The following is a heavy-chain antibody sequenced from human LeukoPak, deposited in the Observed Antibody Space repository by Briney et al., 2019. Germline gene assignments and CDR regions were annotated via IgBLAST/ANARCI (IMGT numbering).Heavy chain of an antibody. V-gene: IGHV5-51*01. J-gene: IGHJ4*02. CDR2: IYPGDSDT. CDR1: GYSFTTYW. D-gene: IGHD6-13*01. CDR3: ARRSAGTYDY. Sequence: GESLKISCKGSGYSFTTYWIGWVRQMPGKGLEWMGIIYPGDSDTTYSPSLQGQATISADTSISTAYLQWSSLKASDTAMYYCARRSAGTYDYWGQGTLVTVSS.